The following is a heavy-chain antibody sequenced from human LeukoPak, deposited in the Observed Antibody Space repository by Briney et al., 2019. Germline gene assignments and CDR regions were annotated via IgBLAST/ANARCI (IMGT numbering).Heavy chain of an antibody. CDR3: ARPNYYGSGSPAGY. Sequence: GESLKISCKGSGYYFPSYWIGWGRQTPGKGLEWIGIIYPGDSDTTYSPSFQGQVTISAEKSISTAYLQWSSLKASDTAMYYCARPNYYGSGSPAGYWGQGTLVTVSS. J-gene: IGHJ4*02. V-gene: IGHV5-51*01. CDR1: GYYFPSYW. D-gene: IGHD3-10*01. CDR2: IYPGDSDT.